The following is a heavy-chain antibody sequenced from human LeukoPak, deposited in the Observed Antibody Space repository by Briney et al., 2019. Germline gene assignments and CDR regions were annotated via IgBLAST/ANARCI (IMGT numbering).Heavy chain of an antibody. Sequence: GGSLRLSCAASGFTFSSYSMNWVRQAPGKGLEWVSSISSSSSYIYYADSVKGRFTISRDNAKNSLYLQMNSLRAEDTAVYYCARDRSGYSSGRYYYYYMDVWGKGTTVTVSS. V-gene: IGHV3-21*01. J-gene: IGHJ6*03. CDR2: ISSSSSYI. CDR3: ARDRSGYSSGRYYYYYMDV. D-gene: IGHD6-19*01. CDR1: GFTFSSYS.